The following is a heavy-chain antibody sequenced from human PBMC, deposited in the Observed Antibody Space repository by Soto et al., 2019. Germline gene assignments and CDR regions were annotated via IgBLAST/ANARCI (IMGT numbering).Heavy chain of an antibody. CDR1: GGTFSSYA. CDR3: ARGACAGTINYYYSYGMDV. J-gene: IGHJ6*02. V-gene: IGHV1-69*01. CDR2: IIPIFGTA. Sequence: QVQLVQSGAEVKKPGSSVKVSCKASGGTFSSYAISWVRQAPGQGLEWMGGIIPIFGTANYAQKFQGRVTITADESTSTAYMELSSLRSEDTAVYYCARGACAGTINYYYSYGMDVWGQGTTVTVSS. D-gene: IGHD6-13*01.